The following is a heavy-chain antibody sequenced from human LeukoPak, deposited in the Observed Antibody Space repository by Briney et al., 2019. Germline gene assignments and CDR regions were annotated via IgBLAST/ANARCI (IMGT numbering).Heavy chain of an antibody. J-gene: IGHJ4*02. CDR2: ITGSGIST. CDR1: GFTFGSYA. D-gene: IGHD2-2*01. V-gene: IGHV3-23*01. Sequence: PGGSLRLSCAASGFTFGSYAMSWVRQAPGTGLEWVSTITGSGISTYYADSVKGRFSVSRDNSKKTLSLHIDLMRAEDTAVYYCAKDTSLTLADNDYWGQGTQVTVSS. CDR3: AKDTSLTLADNDY.